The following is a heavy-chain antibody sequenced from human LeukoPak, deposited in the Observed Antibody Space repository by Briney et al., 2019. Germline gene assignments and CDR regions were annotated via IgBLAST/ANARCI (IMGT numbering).Heavy chain of an antibody. Sequence: PSEALSLICTVSGGSVTTTPYYWAWIRQSPGKGLEWIGNIYSSGTTYYNPSLKSRVTISVDTSKNQFSLKVNSVTATDTAIYFCARLPTGYPNWFDPWGQGTLVTLSS. J-gene: IGHJ5*02. V-gene: IGHV4-39*01. CDR3: ARLPTGYPNWFDP. D-gene: IGHD3-9*01. CDR1: GGSVTTTPYY. CDR2: IYSSGTT.